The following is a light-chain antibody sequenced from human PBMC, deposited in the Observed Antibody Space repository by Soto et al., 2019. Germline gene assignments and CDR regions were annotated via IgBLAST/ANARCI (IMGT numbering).Light chain of an antibody. CDR1: QRVSSSC. V-gene: IGKV3-20*01. CDR2: ATS. Sequence: IVLTEAPGTLSFSPGERANLSWKGNQRVSSSCLTWFQQKPGQAPRLLIYATSSRATGIPDRFSGSGSGKDFTLTISRLEPEDFAVYYCQHYGYSPPYTFGQGTKLEIK. J-gene: IGKJ2*01. CDR3: QHYGYSPPYT.